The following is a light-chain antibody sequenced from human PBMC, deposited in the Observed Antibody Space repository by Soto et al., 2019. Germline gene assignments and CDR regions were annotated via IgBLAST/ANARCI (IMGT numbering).Light chain of an antibody. Sequence: EFVLTQSPATLSLSPGDRAALSCKASQSVHNYLAWYQQKPGQAPRLLIYDASNRATGIPARFSGSGSGTDFTLTISSLEPEDFAVYYCQQRSYPITFGQGTKVDIK. CDR3: QQRSYPIT. CDR2: DAS. CDR1: QSVHNY. V-gene: IGKV3-11*01. J-gene: IGKJ1*01.